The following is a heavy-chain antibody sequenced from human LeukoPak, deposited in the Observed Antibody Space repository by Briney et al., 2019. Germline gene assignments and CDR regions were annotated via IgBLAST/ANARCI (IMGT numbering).Heavy chain of an antibody. CDR2: IYSGGST. J-gene: IGHJ4*02. Sequence: GGSLRLSSAASGFTVSSNSMNWVRQAPGKGLEWVSVIYSGGSTYYADSVKGRFTISRDNSQDTLYLQMSSLRAEDTAMYYCVKGGSSCWYGDYWGQGTMVTVSS. D-gene: IGHD6-19*01. CDR1: GFTVSSNS. V-gene: IGHV3-66*01. CDR3: VKGGSSCWYGDY.